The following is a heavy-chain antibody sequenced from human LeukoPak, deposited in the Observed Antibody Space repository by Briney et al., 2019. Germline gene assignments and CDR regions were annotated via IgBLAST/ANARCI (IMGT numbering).Heavy chain of an antibody. CDR2: IYYSGST. J-gene: IGHJ4*02. CDR1: GGSISSYY. D-gene: IGHD6-19*01. Sequence: SETLSLTCTVSGGSISSYYWSWIRQPPGKGLEWIGYIYYSGSTNYNPSLKSRVTISVDTSKNQFSLKLSSVTAADTAVYYCARGPQWLAEFDYWGQGTLVTVSS. V-gene: IGHV4-59*08. CDR3: ARGPQWLAEFDY.